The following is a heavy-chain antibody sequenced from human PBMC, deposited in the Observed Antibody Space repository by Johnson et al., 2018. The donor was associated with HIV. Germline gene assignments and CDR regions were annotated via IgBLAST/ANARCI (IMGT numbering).Heavy chain of an antibody. CDR2: IYSGGST. CDR3: ARGLGDSSGYTDAFDI. CDR1: GFTFSSYW. Sequence: VQLVESGGGLVQPGGSLRLSCAASGFTFSSYWMSWVRQAPGKGLEWVSVIYSGGSTYYADSVKGRFTISRDNSKNTLYLQMNSLRAEDTAVYYCARGLGDSSGYTDAFDIWGQGTMVTVSS. V-gene: IGHV3-66*01. D-gene: IGHD3-22*01. J-gene: IGHJ3*02.